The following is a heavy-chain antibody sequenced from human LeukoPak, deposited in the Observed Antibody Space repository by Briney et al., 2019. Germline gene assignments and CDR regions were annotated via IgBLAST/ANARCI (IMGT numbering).Heavy chain of an antibody. D-gene: IGHD3-22*01. V-gene: IGHV4-34*01. CDR1: GGSFSGFY. Sequence: PSETLSLTCAVYGGSFSGFYWSWIRQPPGKGLEWIGEINHSGSTYYNPSLKSRVTISTDTSKNQFSLKLTSVTAADTAVYYCATLGEYYDTSGYYYNWGQGTLVTVSS. CDR3: ATLGEYYDTSGYYYN. CDR2: INHSGST. J-gene: IGHJ4*02.